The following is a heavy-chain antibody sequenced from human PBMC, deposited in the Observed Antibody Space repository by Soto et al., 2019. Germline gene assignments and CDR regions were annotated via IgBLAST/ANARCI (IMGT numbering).Heavy chain of an antibody. J-gene: IGHJ4*02. D-gene: IGHD3-22*01. CDR1: GFTFSSYG. V-gene: IGHV3-30*03. CDR2: ISYDGSNK. CDR3: ARLADYYDSSDAEFDY. Sequence: GGSLRLSCAASGFTFSSYGMHWVRQAPGKGLEWVAVISYDGSNKYYADSVKGRFTISRDNSKNTLYLQMNSLRAEDTAVYYCARLADYYDSSDAEFDYWGQGTLVTVSS.